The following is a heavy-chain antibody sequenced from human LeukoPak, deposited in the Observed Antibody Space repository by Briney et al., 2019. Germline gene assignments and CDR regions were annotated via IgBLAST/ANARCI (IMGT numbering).Heavy chain of an antibody. D-gene: IGHD2-2*01. CDR2: IGGSGGST. V-gene: IGHV3-23*01. CDR1: GFTFSSYA. J-gene: IGHJ6*03. Sequence: GSLRLSCAASGFTFSSYAMSWVRQAPGKGLEWVSAIGGSGGSTYYADSVKGRYTISRDNSKNTLYLQMNSLRAEDTAVYYCAKDLPVVPYYYYYMDVWGKGTTVTVSS. CDR3: AKDLPVVPYYYYYMDV.